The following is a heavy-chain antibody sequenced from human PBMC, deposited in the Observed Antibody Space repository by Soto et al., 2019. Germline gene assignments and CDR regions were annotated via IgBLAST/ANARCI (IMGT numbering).Heavy chain of an antibody. CDR3: ARGTYSFYTLEDEICSSGLVA. CDR2: ITYTGTT. V-gene: IGHV4-34*01. D-gene: IGHD2-21*01. J-gene: IGHJ6*02. Sequence: VRQPPWKWLEWIGDITYTGTTKYNPSIKGRGSISVDTSKKQVYLNLNSVTAADTAVYYCARGTYSFYTLEDEICSSGLVASGQGTPVTVS.